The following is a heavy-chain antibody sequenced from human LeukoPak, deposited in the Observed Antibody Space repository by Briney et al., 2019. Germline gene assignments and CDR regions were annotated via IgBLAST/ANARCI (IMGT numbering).Heavy chain of an antibody. Sequence: GGSLRLSCAASGFTFSTYAMSWVRQAPGKGLEWVSGISGSGDSTYYADSVKGRFTISRDNSKNTLYLQMNSLRVEDTAKYYCARARSCSSTSCFIDYWGQGTLVTVSS. D-gene: IGHD2-2*01. CDR1: GFTFSTYA. CDR3: ARARSCSSTSCFIDY. J-gene: IGHJ4*02. V-gene: IGHV3-23*01. CDR2: ISGSGDST.